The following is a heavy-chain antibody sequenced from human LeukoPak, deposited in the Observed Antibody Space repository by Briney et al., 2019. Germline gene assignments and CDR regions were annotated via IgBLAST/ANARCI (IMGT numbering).Heavy chain of an antibody. Sequence: GEPLNISCKGSGYSFTNYWIGWVRPMPGKGLEWMGIIDPGASDTRYSPSFQGQVTISVDKSITTAYLQWSSLKASDTAIYYCARLGSRFDYWGQGTLVTGSS. J-gene: IGHJ4*02. V-gene: IGHV5-51*01. CDR2: IDPGASDT. CDR3: ARLGSRFDY. D-gene: IGHD3-10*01. CDR1: GYSFTNYW.